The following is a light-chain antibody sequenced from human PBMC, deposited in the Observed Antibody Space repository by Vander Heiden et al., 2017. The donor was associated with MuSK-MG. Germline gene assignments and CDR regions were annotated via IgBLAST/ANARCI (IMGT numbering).Light chain of an antibody. CDR2: GNS. CDR1: SSNIGAGYD. Sequence: QSVLTQPLSVSGAPGQRVTISCTGSSSNIGAGYDVHWYQQLPGTAPKLLIYGNSNRPSGVPDRFSGSKSGTSASLAITGLQAEDEADYYCQFYDSSLSGVVFGGGTKLTVL. CDR3: QFYDSSLSGVV. V-gene: IGLV1-40*01. J-gene: IGLJ2*01.